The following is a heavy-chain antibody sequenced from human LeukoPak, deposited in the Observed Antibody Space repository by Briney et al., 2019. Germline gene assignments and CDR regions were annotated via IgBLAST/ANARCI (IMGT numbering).Heavy chain of an antibody. CDR2: IKQDGSHK. Sequence: GGSLRLSCAASGFRLSTYWMSWVRQAPGKGLEWVANIKQDGSHKNYVDSVKGRFTISRDNAKNSLYLQMNSLRAEDTAVYYCAELGITMIGGVWGKGTTVTISS. V-gene: IGHV3-7*01. J-gene: IGHJ6*04. CDR3: AELGITMIGGV. CDR1: GFRLSTYW. D-gene: IGHD3-10*02.